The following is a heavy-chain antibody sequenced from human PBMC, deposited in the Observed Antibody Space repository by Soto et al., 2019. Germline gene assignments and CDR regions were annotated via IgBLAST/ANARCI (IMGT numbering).Heavy chain of an antibody. V-gene: IGHV1-69*13. CDR3: ARDQSFDRNYYYGIDV. J-gene: IGHJ6*02. CDR2: IVPIVDTS. Sequence: SVKVSCKTSGGTFSSYAISWVRQAPGQGLEWMGGIVPIVDTSTYAQKFQGRVAITADASTSTAYMELSSLRSEDTAVYYCARDQSFDRNYYYGIDVWGQGTTVTVSS. CDR1: GGTFSSYA.